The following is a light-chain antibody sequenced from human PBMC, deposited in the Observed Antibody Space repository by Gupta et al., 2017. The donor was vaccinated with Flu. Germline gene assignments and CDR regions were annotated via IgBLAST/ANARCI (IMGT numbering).Light chain of an antibody. CDR1: SSNIGSNT. CDR2: SNN. J-gene: IGLJ2*01. V-gene: IGLV1-44*01. CDR3: AAWDDSLNGVV. Sequence: TQPPSASGTPGQRVTISCSGSSSNIGSNTVNWYQQLPGTAPKLLIYSNNQRPSGVPDRFSGSKSGTSASLAISGLQSEDEADYYRAAWDDSLNGVVFGGGTKLTVL.